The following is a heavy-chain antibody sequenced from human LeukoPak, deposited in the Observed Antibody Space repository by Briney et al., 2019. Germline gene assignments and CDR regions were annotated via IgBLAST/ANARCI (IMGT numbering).Heavy chain of an antibody. CDR1: GYTFTGYY. J-gene: IGHJ4*02. V-gene: IGHV1-2*02. Sequence: ASVKVSCKASGYTFTGYYMHWVRQAPGQGLVWMGWINPNSGGTNYAQKFQGRVTMTRDTSISTAYMELSRLRSDDTAVYYCARSYYDSSGYYYELSDYWGQGTLVTVSS. CDR3: ARSYYDSSGYYYELSDY. CDR2: INPNSGGT. D-gene: IGHD3-22*01.